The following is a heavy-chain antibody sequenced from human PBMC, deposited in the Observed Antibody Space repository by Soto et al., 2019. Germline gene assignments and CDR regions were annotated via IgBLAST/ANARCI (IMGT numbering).Heavy chain of an antibody. V-gene: IGHV3-23*01. D-gene: IGHD1-1*01. CDR2: ISGSGGST. CDR1: GFTFSSYA. CDR3: ANLGGPNWNYYYGMDV. Sequence: PGGSLRLSCAASGFTFSSYAMSWVRPAPGKGLEWVSAISGSGGSTYYADSVKGRFTISRDNSKNTLYLQMNSLRAEDTAVYYCANLGGPNWNYYYGMDVWGQGTTVTVSS. J-gene: IGHJ6*02.